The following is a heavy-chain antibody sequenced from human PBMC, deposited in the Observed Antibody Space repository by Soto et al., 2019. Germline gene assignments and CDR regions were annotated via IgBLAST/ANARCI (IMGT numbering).Heavy chain of an antibody. Sequence: GGSLRLSCAASGFTFSSYAMHWVRQAPGKGLEWVAVISYDGSNKYYADSVKGRFTISRDNSKNTLYLQMNSLRAEDTAVYYCARDWSPPVAGLVDAFDIWGQGTMVTVSS. CDR3: ARDWSPPVAGLVDAFDI. V-gene: IGHV3-30-3*01. J-gene: IGHJ3*02. D-gene: IGHD6-19*01. CDR2: ISYDGSNK. CDR1: GFTFSSYA.